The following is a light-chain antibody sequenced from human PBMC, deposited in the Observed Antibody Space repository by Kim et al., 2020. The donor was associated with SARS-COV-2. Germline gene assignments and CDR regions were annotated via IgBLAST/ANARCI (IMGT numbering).Light chain of an antibody. CDR3: QQYDMSPLT. V-gene: IGKV3-20*01. CDR1: QSISSSY. CDR2: GAS. Sequence: PGERATLSCRASQSISSSYLAWYQQKLGQAPRLLIYGASSRATGIPDRFSGSESGTDFTLTISRLEPEDFAVYYCQQYDMSPLTFGGGTKV. J-gene: IGKJ4*01.